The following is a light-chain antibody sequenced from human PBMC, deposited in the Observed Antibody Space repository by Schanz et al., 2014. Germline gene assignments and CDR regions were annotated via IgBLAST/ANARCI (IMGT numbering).Light chain of an antibody. CDR2: SNT. J-gene: IGLJ3*02. CDR1: SSNIGSNT. V-gene: IGLV1-44*01. Sequence: QSVLTQPPSASGPPGQRVTISCSGSSSNIGSNTVNWYQQLPGKAPKLLSYSNTQRPSGVPDRFSGSKSGTSASLAISGLQSEDEADYYCAAWDDSLNGRVFGGGTKLTVL. CDR3: AAWDDSLNGRV.